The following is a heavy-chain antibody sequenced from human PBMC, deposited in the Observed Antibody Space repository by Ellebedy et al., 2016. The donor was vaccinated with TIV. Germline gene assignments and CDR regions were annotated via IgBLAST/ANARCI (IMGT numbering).Heavy chain of an antibody. D-gene: IGHD2-2*01. CDR2: IYHSGST. V-gene: IGHV4-38-2*02. CDR1: GYSISSGYY. Sequence: SETLSLXXTVSGYSISSGYYWGWIRQPPGKGLEWIGSIYHSGSTYYNPSLKSRVTISVDTSKIQFSLNLSSVTAADTAVYYCACRRGGYWYFDLWGRGTLVTVSS. J-gene: IGHJ2*01. CDR3: ACRRGGYWYFDL.